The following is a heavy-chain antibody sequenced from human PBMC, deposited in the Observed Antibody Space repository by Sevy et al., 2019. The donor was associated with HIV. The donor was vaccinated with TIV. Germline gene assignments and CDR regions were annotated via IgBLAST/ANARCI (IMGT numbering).Heavy chain of an antibody. D-gene: IGHD6-13*01. CDR3: AHIPPRIAAAGYFDY. CDR1: GFSLSTSGVG. CDR2: IYWNDDK. Sequence: SGPTLVNPTQTLTLTCSFSGFSLSTSGVGVGWIRQRPGKALEWLALIYWNDDKPYSPSLKSRFTITKDNSKNQVDLTMTNMDPVDTATYYCAHIPPRIAAAGYFDYWGQGTLVTVSS. J-gene: IGHJ4*02. V-gene: IGHV2-5*01.